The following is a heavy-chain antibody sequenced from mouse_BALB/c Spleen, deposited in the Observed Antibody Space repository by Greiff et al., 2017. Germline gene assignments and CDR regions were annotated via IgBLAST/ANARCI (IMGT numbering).Heavy chain of an antibody. CDR2: INPGSGGT. Sequence: QVQLKQSGAELVRPGTSVKVSCKASGYAFTNYLIEWVKQRPGQGLEWIGVINPGSGGTNYNEKFKGKATLTADKSSSTAYMQLSSLTSDDSAVYFCARHYYGSDYFDYWGQGTTLTVSS. CDR3: ARHYYGSDYFDY. CDR1: GYAFTNYL. D-gene: IGHD1-1*01. V-gene: IGHV1-54*01. J-gene: IGHJ2*01.